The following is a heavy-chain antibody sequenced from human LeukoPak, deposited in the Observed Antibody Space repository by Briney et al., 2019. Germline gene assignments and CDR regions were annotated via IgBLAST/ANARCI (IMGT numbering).Heavy chain of an antibody. CDR3: AKDLLPGRYCSGGSCPFDP. CDR1: EFSFSTFA. J-gene: IGHJ5*02. CDR2: ISYNSCRT. V-gene: IGHV3-23*01. Sequence: GVSVSLLCGFWEFSFSTFAVMCVRQARGKGLVGVSSISYNSCRTYYADSVKGRVTISRDNSKNTLYLQMNSLRAEDTAVYYCAKDLLPGRYCSGGSCPFDPWGQGTLVTVSS. D-gene: IGHD2-15*01.